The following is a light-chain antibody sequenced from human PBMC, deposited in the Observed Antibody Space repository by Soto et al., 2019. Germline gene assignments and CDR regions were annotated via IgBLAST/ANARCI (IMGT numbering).Light chain of an antibody. J-gene: IGKJ3*01. CDR2: WAS. Sequence: IVMTQSPDSLAVSLGERATINCKSSQSVLKSSNNKNCLAWYQPKPGQPPKLLIYWASTRESRVPDRFSSSGSGTDFTLTISSLQAEDVAVYYCQQYYSIPLTFGPGTKVDIK. CDR3: QQYYSIPLT. V-gene: IGKV4-1*01. CDR1: QSVLKSSNNKNC.